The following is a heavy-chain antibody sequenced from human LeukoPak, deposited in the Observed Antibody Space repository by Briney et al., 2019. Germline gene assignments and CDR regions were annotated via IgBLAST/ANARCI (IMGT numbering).Heavy chain of an antibody. CDR3: ARAASAYNSDYYFDY. CDR2: INKDATTI. V-gene: IGHV3-74*01. J-gene: IGHJ4*02. CDR1: GFTFSAYW. D-gene: IGHD5-24*01. Sequence: GGSLRLSCAASGFTFSAYWMHLTRQAPGKGLVWVSSINKDATTIKYADSVKGRFTISRDNAENTLFVEMKSLRVEDTGIYFCARAASAYNSDYYFDYWGQGALVTVSS.